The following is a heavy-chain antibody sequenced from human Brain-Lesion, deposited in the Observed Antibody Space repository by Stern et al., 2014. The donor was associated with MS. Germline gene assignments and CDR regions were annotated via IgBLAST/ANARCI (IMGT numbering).Heavy chain of an antibody. CDR2: IYYIGST. CDR1: GDSISSGDNY. V-gene: IGHV4-30-4*01. CDR3: ARGESSRYYYYFDY. Sequence: VQLEESGPGLVKPSQTLSLTCNVSGDSISSGDNYWRWIRPSPGKGLEGIGYIYYIGSTFYNPSLKSRVTISVDTSQNQFSLRLSSVTAADTAVYYCARGESSRYYYYFDYWGQGTLVTVSS. J-gene: IGHJ4*02. D-gene: IGHD3-22*01.